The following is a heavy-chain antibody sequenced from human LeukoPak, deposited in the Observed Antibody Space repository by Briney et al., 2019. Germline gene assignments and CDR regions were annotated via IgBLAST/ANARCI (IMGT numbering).Heavy chain of an antibody. CDR2: IYYSGST. CDR1: GGSISGYY. J-gene: IGHJ3*02. V-gene: IGHV4-59*01. CDR3: ASILGDDYGDQQHDAFDI. D-gene: IGHD4-17*01. Sequence: PSETLSLTCTVSGGSISGYYWSWIRQPPGKGLEWIGYIYYSGSTNYNPSLKSRVTISVDTSKNQFSLKLSSVTAADTAVYYCASILGDDYGDQQHDAFDIWGQGTMVTVSS.